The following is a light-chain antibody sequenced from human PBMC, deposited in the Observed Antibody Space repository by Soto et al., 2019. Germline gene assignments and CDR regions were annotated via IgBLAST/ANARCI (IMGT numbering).Light chain of an antibody. CDR1: QSVSSN. CDR3: QQRITWPT. CDR2: DAL. J-gene: IGKJ2*01. Sequence: EIVLTQSPATLYLYTGERATLSCRASQSVSSNLAWYQQKPGQAPRLLNYDALKRATDIPTRFRGSGFGTDCTLSITSLEPEDSAVYYCQQRITWPTFGQGTKLEIK. V-gene: IGKV3-11*01.